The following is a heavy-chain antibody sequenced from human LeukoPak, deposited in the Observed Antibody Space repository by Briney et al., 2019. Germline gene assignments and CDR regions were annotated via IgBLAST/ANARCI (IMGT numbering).Heavy chain of an antibody. Sequence: PGGSLRLSCAASGFTFDDYAMHWVRQAPGKGLEWVSGISWNSGSIGYADSVKGRFTISRDNAKNSLYLQMNRLRAEDTALCYCAKDRDYYDSSGYYDYWGQGTLVTVSS. D-gene: IGHD3-22*01. J-gene: IGHJ4*02. CDR2: ISWNSGSI. CDR1: GFTFDDYA. CDR3: AKDRDYYDSSGYYDY. V-gene: IGHV3-9*01.